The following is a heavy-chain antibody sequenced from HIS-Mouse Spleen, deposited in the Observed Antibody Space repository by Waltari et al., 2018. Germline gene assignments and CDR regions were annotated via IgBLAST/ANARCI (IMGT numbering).Heavy chain of an antibody. D-gene: IGHD5-12*01. J-gene: IGHJ4*02. CDR1: GFTFSSYS. V-gene: IGHV3-21*01. CDR3: ARNSGYDQQPDY. CDR2: ISSSSSYI. Sequence: EVQLVESGGGLVKPGGSLRLSCAASGFTFSSYSMNGVRQAPGKGLEWVSSISSSSSYIYYADSVKGRFTISRDNAKNSLYLQMNSLRAEDTAVYYCARNSGYDQQPDYWGQGTLVTVSS.